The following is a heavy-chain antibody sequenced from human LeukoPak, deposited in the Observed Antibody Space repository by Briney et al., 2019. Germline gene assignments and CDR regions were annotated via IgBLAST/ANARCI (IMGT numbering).Heavy chain of an antibody. CDR2: VDPEDGET. J-gene: IGHJ3*02. D-gene: IGHD4/OR15-4a*01. CDR1: GYTFTDYY. CDR3: ATDPPLGAERAFDI. Sequence: ATVKISCKVSGYTFTDYYMHWVQQAPGKGLEWMGLVDPEDGETIYAEKFQGRVTITADTSTDTAYMELSSLRSEYTAVYYCATDPPLGAERAFDIWGQGTMVTVSS. V-gene: IGHV1-69-2*01.